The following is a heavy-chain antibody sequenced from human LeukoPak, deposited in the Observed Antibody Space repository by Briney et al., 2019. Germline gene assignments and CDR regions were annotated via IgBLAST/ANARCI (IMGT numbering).Heavy chain of an antibody. D-gene: IGHD6-19*01. CDR3: ARPRGTYSSGWYFDY. CDR1: GYSFTSYW. CDR2: IYPGDSDT. Sequence: GESLNISCKGSGYSFTSYWIGWVRQMPGKGLEWMGIIYPGDSDTRYSPSFQGQVTISADKSISTAYLQWSSLKASDTAMHYCARPRGTYSSGWYFDYWGQGTLVTVPS. V-gene: IGHV5-51*01. J-gene: IGHJ4*02.